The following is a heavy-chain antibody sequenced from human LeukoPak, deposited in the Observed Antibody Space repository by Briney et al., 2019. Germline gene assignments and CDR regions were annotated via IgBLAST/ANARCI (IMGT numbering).Heavy chain of an antibody. Sequence: PSETLSLTCAVYGGSFSGYYWSWIRQPPGTGLEWIGEINHSGSTNYNPSLKSRVTISVDTSKNQFSLKLSSVTAADTAVYYCARGRWDIVVVVAAMYYFDYWGQGTLVTVSS. CDR1: GGSFSGYY. CDR2: INHSGST. CDR3: ARGRWDIVVVVAAMYYFDY. J-gene: IGHJ4*02. D-gene: IGHD2-15*01. V-gene: IGHV4-34*01.